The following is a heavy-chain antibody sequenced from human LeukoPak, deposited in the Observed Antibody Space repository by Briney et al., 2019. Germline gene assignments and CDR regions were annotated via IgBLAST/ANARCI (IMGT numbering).Heavy chain of an antibody. V-gene: IGHV3-48*01. Sequence: GGSLRLSCAASGFTFSTYSMNWVRQAPGKGLEWVSYISTSSATIYYADSVKGRFTISRGNSKNTLYLRMNSLRAEDTAVYYCARSPNYYYGSGSYYNGWGQGTLVTVSS. CDR1: GFTFSTYS. CDR3: ARSPNYYYGSGSYYNG. CDR2: ISTSSATI. D-gene: IGHD3-10*01. J-gene: IGHJ4*02.